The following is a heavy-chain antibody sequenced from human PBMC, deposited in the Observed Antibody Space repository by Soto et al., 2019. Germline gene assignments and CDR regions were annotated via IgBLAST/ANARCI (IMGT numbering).Heavy chain of an antibody. Sequence: QVQLVQSGAEVKKPGSSVKVSCKASGGTFSSYAISWVRQAPGQGLEWRGGIIPIFGTANYAQKFQGRVTITADESTSTAYMELSSLRSEYTAVYYCARVGVGATTHDAFDIWGQGTMVTVSS. CDR1: GGTFSSYA. CDR3: ARVGVGATTHDAFDI. D-gene: IGHD1-26*01. J-gene: IGHJ3*02. CDR2: IIPIFGTA. V-gene: IGHV1-69*01.